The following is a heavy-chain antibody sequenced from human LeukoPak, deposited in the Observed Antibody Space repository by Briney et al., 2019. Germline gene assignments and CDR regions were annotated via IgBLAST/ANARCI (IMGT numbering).Heavy chain of an antibody. CDR2: INHSGST. D-gene: IGHD3-9*01. CDR3: ARDQSDILTGYYPSNWFDP. CDR1: GGSFSGYY. Sequence: PSETLSLTCAVYGGSFSGYYWSWIRQPPGKGLEWIGEINHSGSTNYNPSLKSRVTISVDTSKNQFSLKLSSVTAADTAVYYCARDQSDILTGYYPSNWFDPWGQGTLVTVSS. J-gene: IGHJ5*02. V-gene: IGHV4-34*01.